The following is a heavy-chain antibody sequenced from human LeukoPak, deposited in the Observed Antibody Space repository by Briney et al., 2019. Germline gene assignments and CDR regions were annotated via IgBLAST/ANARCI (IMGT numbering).Heavy chain of an antibody. V-gene: IGHV4-4*02. Sequence: PSKTLSLTCAVSGGSISSSNWWSWVRQPPGKGLEWIGEIYHSGSTNYNPSLKSRVTISVDKSKNQFSLKLSSVTAEDTAVYYCARDQGKGGGNVLRYFDWLLKGRWFDPWGQGTLVTVSS. CDR3: ARDQGKGGGNVLRYFDWLLKGRWFDP. CDR1: GGSISSSNW. D-gene: IGHD3-9*01. J-gene: IGHJ5*02. CDR2: IYHSGST.